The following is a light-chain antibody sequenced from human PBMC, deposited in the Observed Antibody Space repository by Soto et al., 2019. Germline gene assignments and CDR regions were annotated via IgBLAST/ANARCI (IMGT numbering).Light chain of an antibody. Sequence: QSVLTQPPSVSAAPRQKVTISCSGSSSNIGKNYVSWYQQLPGTAPKLLIYENNKGPSGIPDRFSGSKSGTSATLGITGLQTGDEGDYYCGTWDSSLNGVVFGGGTKLTVL. CDR1: SSNIGKNY. CDR3: GTWDSSLNGVV. J-gene: IGLJ2*01. CDR2: ENN. V-gene: IGLV1-51*02.